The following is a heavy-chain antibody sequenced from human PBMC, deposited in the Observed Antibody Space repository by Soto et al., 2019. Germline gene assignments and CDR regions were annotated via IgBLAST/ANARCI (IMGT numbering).Heavy chain of an antibody. CDR1: GFTFSDYY. V-gene: IGHV3-11*01. J-gene: IGHJ6*03. CDR3: ASGVAASHFYYYYMDA. Sequence: QVQLVESGGGLVKPGGSLRLSCAASGFTFSDYYMSWIRQAPGKGLEWVSYISGSGSTIYYADSVKGRFTISRDNAKNSLNLQMNSLRAEDTAVYYCASGVAASHFYYYYMDAWGKGTTVTVSS. D-gene: IGHD2-15*01. CDR2: ISGSGSTI.